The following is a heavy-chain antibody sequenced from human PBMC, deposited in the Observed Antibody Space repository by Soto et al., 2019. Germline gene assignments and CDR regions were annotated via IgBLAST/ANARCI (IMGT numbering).Heavy chain of an antibody. Sequence: EVQLVESGGGLVQPGESLRLSCAASGLTFRSYWMHWVRQAPGKGLVWVSRINTDGSVAMYVDSVKGRFTISRDNAKNTLFLHMNSLRAEETGVYYSVRGMWLWRLVSWGPGTLFTVSS. V-gene: IGHV3-74*03. CDR3: VRGMWLWRLVS. D-gene: IGHD2-21*01. CDR2: INTDGSVA. J-gene: IGHJ4*02. CDR1: GLTFRSYW.